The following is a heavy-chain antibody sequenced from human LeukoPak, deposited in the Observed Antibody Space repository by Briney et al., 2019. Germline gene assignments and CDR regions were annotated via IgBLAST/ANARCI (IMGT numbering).Heavy chain of an antibody. CDR3: ARVYVDTAMEDYYYGMDV. D-gene: IGHD5-18*01. CDR2: IYYSGST. J-gene: IGHJ6*02. Sequence: SETLSLTCTVSGGSISSYYWSWIRQPPGKGLEWIGYIYYSGSTNYTPSLKSRVTISVDTSKNQFSLKLSSVTAADTAVYYCARVYVDTAMEDYYYGMDVWGQGTTVTVSS. CDR1: GGSISSYY. V-gene: IGHV4-59*01.